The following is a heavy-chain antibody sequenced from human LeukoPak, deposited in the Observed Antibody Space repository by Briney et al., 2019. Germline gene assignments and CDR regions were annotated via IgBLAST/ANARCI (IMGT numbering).Heavy chain of an antibody. CDR2: ISGGTGGT. Sequence: GGSLRLSCAASGFTFSTYGMSWVRQAPGKGLEWVSAISGGTGGTYYADSVKGRFTISRDNSKNTLYLQMNSLRAEDTAVYYCAKPVEMATMGRKGFDYWGQGTLVTVSS. CDR3: AKPVEMATMGRKGFDY. CDR1: GFTFSTYG. D-gene: IGHD5-24*01. J-gene: IGHJ4*02. V-gene: IGHV3-23*01.